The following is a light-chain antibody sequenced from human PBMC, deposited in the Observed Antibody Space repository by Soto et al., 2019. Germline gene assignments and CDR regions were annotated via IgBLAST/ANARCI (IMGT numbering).Light chain of an antibody. CDR3: CSYAGSNYV. CDR1: SSDVGNYNL. Sequence: GLTQPASVSGSPGQSITISCTGTSSDVGNYNLVSWYQHHPGKAPKLMIYEVSKRPSGVSNRFSGSKSGDTASLTISGLQAEDEADYYCCSYAGSNYVFGTGTKVTVL. J-gene: IGLJ1*01. CDR2: EVS. V-gene: IGLV2-23*02.